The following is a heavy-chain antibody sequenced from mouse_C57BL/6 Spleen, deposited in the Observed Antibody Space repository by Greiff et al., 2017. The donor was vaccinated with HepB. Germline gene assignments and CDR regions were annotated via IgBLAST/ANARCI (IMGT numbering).Heavy chain of an antibody. Sequence: QVHVKQPGAELVRPGTSVKLSCKASGYTFTSYWMHWVKQRPGQGLEWIGVIDPSDSYTNYNQKFKGKATLTVDTSSSTAYMQLSSLTSEDSAVYYCARPFGSSYGYFDVWGTGTTVTVSS. CDR2: IDPSDSYT. CDR1: GYTFTSYW. CDR3: ARPFGSSYGYFDV. D-gene: IGHD1-1*01. J-gene: IGHJ1*03. V-gene: IGHV1-59*01.